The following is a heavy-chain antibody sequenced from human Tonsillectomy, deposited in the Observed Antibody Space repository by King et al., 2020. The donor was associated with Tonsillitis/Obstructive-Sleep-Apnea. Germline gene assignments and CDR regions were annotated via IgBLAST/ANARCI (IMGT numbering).Heavy chain of an antibody. CDR2: ISFDGSNK. V-gene: IGHV3-30*18. D-gene: IGHD2-2*01. Sequence: VQLVESGGGVVQPGRSLSLSCAASGFTFGSYGMHWVRQAPGKGLEWVAVISFDGSNKYYADSVKGRFTISRDNSKNTLYLQMNSLRAEDTAVYYCAKGDSGYCSSASCKRGVDYWGQGTLVTVSS. J-gene: IGHJ4*02. CDR1: GFTFGSYG. CDR3: AKGDSGYCSSASCKRGVDY.